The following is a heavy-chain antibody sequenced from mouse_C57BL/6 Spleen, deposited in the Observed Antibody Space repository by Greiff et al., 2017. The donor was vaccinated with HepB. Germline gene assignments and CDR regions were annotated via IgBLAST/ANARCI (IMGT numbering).Heavy chain of an antibody. CDR3: ASMRQLRSPNFRY. CDR2: ISYDGSN. V-gene: IGHV3-6*01. D-gene: IGHD3-2*02. J-gene: IGHJ2*01. Sequence: EVKLQESGPGLVKPSQSLSLTCSVTGYSITSGYYWNWIRQFPGNKLEWMGYISYDGSNNYNPSLKNRISITRDTSKNQFFLKLNSVTTEDTATYYCASMRQLRSPNFRYWGQGPTLTVSS. CDR1: GYSITSGYY.